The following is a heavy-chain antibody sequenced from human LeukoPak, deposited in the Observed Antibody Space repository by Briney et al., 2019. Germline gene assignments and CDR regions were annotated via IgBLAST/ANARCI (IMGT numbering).Heavy chain of an antibody. D-gene: IGHD6-19*01. CDR3: ARVGGAVAVYNWFAA. Sequence: GTSVKSSCTASGYTCTSYGSSWGRQAPGQGLEGMGWISSYNGNRNYSQTLQGRVTMHTETSTSTAYMEVRSLRSDDPPVYSCARVGGAVAVYNWFAAWGQGTLVIVSS. J-gene: IGHJ5*02. V-gene: IGHV1-18*01. CDR2: ISSYNGNR. CDR1: GYTCTSYG.